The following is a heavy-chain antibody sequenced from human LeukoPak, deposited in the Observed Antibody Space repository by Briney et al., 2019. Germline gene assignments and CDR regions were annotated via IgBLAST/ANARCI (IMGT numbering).Heavy chain of an antibody. D-gene: IGHD1-26*01. V-gene: IGHV3-30*02. CDR1: GFTFSSYG. CDR3: AKDRYSGSYYVSGFDY. J-gene: IGHJ4*02. Sequence: PGGALRLSCAASGFTFSSYGMHWARHAPGQGLGWVAFIRYDGSNKYYANSVKGRFTISRDNSKNTLYLQMNSLRAEDTAVYYCAKDRYSGSYYVSGFDYWGQGTLVTVSS. CDR2: IRYDGSNK.